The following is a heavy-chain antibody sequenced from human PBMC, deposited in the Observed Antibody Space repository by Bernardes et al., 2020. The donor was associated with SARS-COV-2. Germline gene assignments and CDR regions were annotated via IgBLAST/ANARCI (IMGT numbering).Heavy chain of an antibody. V-gene: IGHV3-23*01. D-gene: IGHD3-10*01. CDR1: GFTFSSHV. CDR2: ISTSGGGT. Sequence: GGSLRLSCAASGFTFSSHVMNWVRKAPGKGLEWVSVISTSGGGTYYADSVKGRFTISRDNSKNTLYLQMNSLRAEDTAVYYCAYYWADYWGQGTLVTVSS. CDR3: AYYWADY. J-gene: IGHJ4*02.